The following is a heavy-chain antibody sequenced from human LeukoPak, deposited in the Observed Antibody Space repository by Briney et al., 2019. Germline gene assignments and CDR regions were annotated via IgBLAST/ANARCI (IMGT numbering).Heavy chain of an antibody. CDR3: ARVGNDYGDYEAFDY. J-gene: IGHJ4*02. V-gene: IGHV3-74*01. CDR2: INSDGSNT. CDR1: GFTFSDYW. Sequence: GSLRLSCAASGFTFSDYWMHWVRQAPGKGLVWVSRINSDGSNTNYADSVKGRFTISRDNAKNTLYLQMNSLRAEDTAVYYCARVGNDYGDYEAFDYWGQGTLVTVSS. D-gene: IGHD4-17*01.